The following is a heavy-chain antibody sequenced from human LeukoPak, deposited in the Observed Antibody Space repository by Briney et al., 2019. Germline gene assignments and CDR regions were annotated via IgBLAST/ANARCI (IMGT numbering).Heavy chain of an antibody. CDR2: IVVGSGNT. CDR1: GFTFTSSA. D-gene: IGHD3-10*01. V-gene: IGHV1-58*01. CDR3: AAVEAGYYGSGSYMGDDAFDI. J-gene: IGHJ3*02. Sequence: SVKVSCKASGFTFTSSAVQWVRQARGQRLEWIGWIVVGSGNTNYAQKFQERVTITRDMSTSTAYMELSSLRSEDTAVYYCAAVEAGYYGSGSYMGDDAFDIWGQGTMVTVSS.